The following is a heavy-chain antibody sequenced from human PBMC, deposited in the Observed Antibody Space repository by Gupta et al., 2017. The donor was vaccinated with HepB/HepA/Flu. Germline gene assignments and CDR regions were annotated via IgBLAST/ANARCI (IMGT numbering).Heavy chain of an antibody. CDR3: ARGAYYDFWSGYYTGITDYRYYYMDV. J-gene: IGHJ6*03. Sequence: QVQLVQSGAEVKKPGASVKVSCKASGYTFTSYDINWVRQAPGQGLEWMGWMNPNSGNTGYAQKFQGRVTITRNTSISTAYMELSSLRSEDTAVYYCARGAYYDFWSGYYTGITDYRYYYMDVWGKGTTVTVSS. CDR2: MNPNSGNT. D-gene: IGHD3-3*01. V-gene: IGHV1-8*03. CDR1: GYTFTSYD.